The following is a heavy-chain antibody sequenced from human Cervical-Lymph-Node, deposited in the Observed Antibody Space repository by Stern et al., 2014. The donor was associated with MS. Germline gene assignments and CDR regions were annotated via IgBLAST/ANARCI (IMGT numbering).Heavy chain of an antibody. Sequence: EVQLVESGGGLVQPGGSLRLSCAASGMTVSSFWMSWVRQVPGKGLQWVANIKEDGTEKYYVDSVKGRFTISRDNAKNSLYLQMNSLRAEDTAVYFWARDTWYGGWFDPWGPGTLVTVSS. V-gene: IGHV3-7*01. J-gene: IGHJ5*02. CDR2: IKEDGTEK. D-gene: IGHD6-13*01. CDR1: GMTVSSFW. CDR3: ARDTWYGGWFDP.